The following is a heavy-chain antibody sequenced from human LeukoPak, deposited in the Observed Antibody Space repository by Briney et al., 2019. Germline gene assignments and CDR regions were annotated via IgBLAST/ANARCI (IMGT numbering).Heavy chain of an antibody. CDR2: ISSSGSTI. CDR1: GFTFSSYE. V-gene: IGHV3-48*03. J-gene: IGHJ5*02. Sequence: GGSLRLSCAASGFTFSSYEMNWVRQAPGKGLEWVSYISSSGSTIYYADSVKGRFTISRDNSKNTLYLQMNGLRAEDTAVYYCARNNWFDAWGQGTLVTVSS. CDR3: ARNNWFDA.